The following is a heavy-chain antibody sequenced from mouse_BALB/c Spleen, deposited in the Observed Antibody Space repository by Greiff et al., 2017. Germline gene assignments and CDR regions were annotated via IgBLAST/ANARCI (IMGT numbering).Heavy chain of an antibody. CDR3: ANWDDYFDY. J-gene: IGHJ2*01. CDR1: GYSITSDYA. D-gene: IGHD4-1*02. Sequence: EVMLVESGPGLVKPSQSLSLTCTVTGYSITSDYAWNWIRQFPGNKLEWMGYISYSGSTSYNPSLKSRISITRDTSKNQFFLQLNSVTTEDTATYYCANWDDYFDYWGQGTTLTVSS. CDR2: ISYSGST. V-gene: IGHV3-2*02.